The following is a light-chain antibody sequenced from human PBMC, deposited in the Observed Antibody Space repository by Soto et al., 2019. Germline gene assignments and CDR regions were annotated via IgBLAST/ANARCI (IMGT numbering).Light chain of an antibody. CDR3: QQYESTPPT. CDR1: QSGLYSSNNKTY. J-gene: IGKJ2*01. V-gene: IGKV4-1*01. Sequence: DIVMTKSPDSLAVSLGERATINCKSSQSGLYSSNNKTYLAWYQQRPGQHPNLLIYWSSTRESGVPDRFSGSGSGTDFTLTITSLQAEDGSVYYCQQYESTPPTFGQGTKLEIK. CDR2: WSS.